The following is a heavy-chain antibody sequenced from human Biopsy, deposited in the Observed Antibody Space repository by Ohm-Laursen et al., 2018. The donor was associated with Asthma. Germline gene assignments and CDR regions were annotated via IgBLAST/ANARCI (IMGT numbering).Heavy chain of an antibody. Sequence: GSSVKVSCKSLGGTFNTYVIGWVRQAPGPGLEWMGGINSVFGTTTYPQKFQDRVTITADDSTSTVYMELSSLRSEDTAVYYCARKAGSCISRTCYSLDFWGQGTLVTVSS. CDR1: GGTFNTYV. J-gene: IGHJ4*02. CDR3: ARKAGSCISRTCYSLDF. V-gene: IGHV1-69*01. CDR2: INSVFGTT. D-gene: IGHD2-2*01.